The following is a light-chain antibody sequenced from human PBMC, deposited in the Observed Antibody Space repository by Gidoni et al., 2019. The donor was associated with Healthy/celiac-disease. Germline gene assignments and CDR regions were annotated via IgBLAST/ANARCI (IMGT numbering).Light chain of an antibody. V-gene: IGKV3-15*01. CDR1: QSVNSN. CDR2: GAS. J-gene: IGKJ4*01. CDR3: QQYNNWAPLT. Sequence: EIVLTQSPATLSVSPGERATLSCRASQSVNSNLAWYQQKPGQDPMLLIYGASTRATGIPARFSGSGSGTEFTITISSMKSEDFAVDYCQQYNNWAPLTFGGGTKVEIK.